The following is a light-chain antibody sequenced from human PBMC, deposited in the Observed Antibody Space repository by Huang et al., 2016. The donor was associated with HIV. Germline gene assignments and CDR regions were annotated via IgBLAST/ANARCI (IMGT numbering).Light chain of an antibody. CDR1: QSVNSK. CDR3: QQYSKWPPNT. J-gene: IGKJ2*01. V-gene: IGKV3-15*01. CDR2: GAS. Sequence: EIVMTQSPATLSLSPGERATLSCRASQSVNSKLAWYQQKPGQGPRLLISGASTRATGVPGRFSGSGSGTEFTLTISSLQSEDFAVYYCQQYSKWPPNTFGQGTKLEIK.